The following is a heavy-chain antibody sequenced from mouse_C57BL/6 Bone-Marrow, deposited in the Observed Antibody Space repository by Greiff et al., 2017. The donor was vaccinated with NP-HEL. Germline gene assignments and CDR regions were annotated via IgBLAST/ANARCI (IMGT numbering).Heavy chain of an antibody. V-gene: IGHV1-81*01. J-gene: IGHJ1*03. CDR1: GYTFTSYG. CDR2: IYPRSGNT. Sequence: QVHVKQSGAELARPGASVKLSCKASGYTFTSYGISWVKQRTGQGLEWIGEIYPRSGNTYYNEKFKGKATLTADKSSSTAYMELRGLTSWDSAVYFCAWYFDVWGTGTTVTVSS. CDR3: AWYFDV.